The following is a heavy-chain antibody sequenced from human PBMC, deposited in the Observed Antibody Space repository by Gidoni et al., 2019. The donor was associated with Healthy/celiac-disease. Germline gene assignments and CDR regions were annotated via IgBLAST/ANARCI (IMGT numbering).Heavy chain of an antibody. J-gene: IGHJ4*02. Sequence: QVQLQESGPGLVKPSETLSLTCTVSGGSISSYYWSWIRQPPGKGLEWIGYIYYSGSTNYNPSLKSRVTISVDTSKNQFSLKLSSVTAADTAVYYCARANVGAMYFDYWGQGTLVTVSS. V-gene: IGHV4-59*01. CDR3: ARANVGAMYFDY. CDR2: IYYSGST. CDR1: GGSISSYY. D-gene: IGHD1-26*01.